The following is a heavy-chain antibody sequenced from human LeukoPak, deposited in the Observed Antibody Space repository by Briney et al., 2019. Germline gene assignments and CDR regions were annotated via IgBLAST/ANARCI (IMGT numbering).Heavy chain of an antibody. D-gene: IGHD3-16*01. CDR3: AKRGGSSTSAYYFDY. Sequence: GGSLRLSCAASGFTFSDYYMSWIRQAPGKGLEWVSYISSSGSTMYYADSVKGRFIISRDNAKNSLYLQMNSLRAEDTAVYYCAKRGGSSTSAYYFDYWGQGTLVTVSS. J-gene: IGHJ4*02. V-gene: IGHV3-11*01. CDR2: ISSSGSTM. CDR1: GFTFSDYY.